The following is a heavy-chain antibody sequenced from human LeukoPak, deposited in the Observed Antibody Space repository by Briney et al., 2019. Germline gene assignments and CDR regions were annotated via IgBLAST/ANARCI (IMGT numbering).Heavy chain of an antibody. CDR1: GYSFTTYW. D-gene: IGHD6-19*01. CDR2: IYPADSKT. CDR3: AKQSSGWCWFDP. J-gene: IGHJ5*02. V-gene: IGHV5-51*01. Sequence: GESLKISCKGFGYSFTTYWIGWVRQMPGKGLEWMGIIYPADSKTRYSPSFQGQVTISADKSINTAYLQWNSLKASDTAMYYCAKQSSGWCWFDPWGQGALVIVSS.